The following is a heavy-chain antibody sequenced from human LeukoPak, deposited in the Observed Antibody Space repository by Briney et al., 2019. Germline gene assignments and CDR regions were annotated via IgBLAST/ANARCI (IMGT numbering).Heavy chain of an antibody. Sequence: ASVKVSCKASGYIFTGYYLHWVRQAPGQGLEWVGWLHPNSGGTNYAQKFQGRVTMTRDTSISTAYMELSSLRSDDTAVYYCARLAAVPGWGQGTLVTVSS. J-gene: IGHJ1*01. V-gene: IGHV1-2*02. CDR3: ARLAAVPG. D-gene: IGHD6-19*01. CDR2: LHPNSGGT. CDR1: GYIFTGYY.